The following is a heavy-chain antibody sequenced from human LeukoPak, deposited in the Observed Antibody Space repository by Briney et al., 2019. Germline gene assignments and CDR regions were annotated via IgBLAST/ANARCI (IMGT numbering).Heavy chain of an antibody. CDR1: GGSISSSSYY. D-gene: IGHD2-15*01. V-gene: IGHV4-39*07. J-gene: IGHJ5*02. CDR3: ARDRMVEPPRWFDP. Sequence: PSETLSLTCTVSGGSISSSSYYWGWIRQPPGKGLEWIGSIYYSGSTYYNPSLKSRVTISVDTSKNQFSLKLSSVTAADTAVYYCARDRMVEPPRWFDPWGQGTLATVSS. CDR2: IYYSGST.